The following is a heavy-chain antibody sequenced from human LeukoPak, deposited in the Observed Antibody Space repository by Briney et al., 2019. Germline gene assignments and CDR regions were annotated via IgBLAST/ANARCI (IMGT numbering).Heavy chain of an antibody. Sequence: GGSLRLSCEASGFTFSSYWMHWVRQTPGKGLVWVSRISEDGSSTSYADSVKGRFTISRDNAKNSLYLQMNSLRAEDTAVYYCAREVREMATIHYFDYWGQGTLVTVSS. D-gene: IGHD5-24*01. V-gene: IGHV3-74*01. CDR2: ISEDGSST. J-gene: IGHJ4*02. CDR3: AREVREMATIHYFDY. CDR1: GFTFSSYW.